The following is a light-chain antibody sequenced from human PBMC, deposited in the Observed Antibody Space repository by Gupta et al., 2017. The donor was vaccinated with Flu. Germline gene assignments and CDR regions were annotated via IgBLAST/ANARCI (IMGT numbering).Light chain of an antibody. V-gene: IGKV2-28*01. J-gene: IGKJ1*01. CDR3: KQALHIPKT. CDR1: QSLLHTNGYNY. CDR2: LGS. Sequence: DTVMTQSPLSLSVTPGEPASISCRSSQSLLHTNGYNYLDWYLQKPGQSPQLLIYLGSNRASGVPDRFSGGGSGTTFTLKISRVAAEDVGIYYCKQALHIPKTFGQGTKVEVK.